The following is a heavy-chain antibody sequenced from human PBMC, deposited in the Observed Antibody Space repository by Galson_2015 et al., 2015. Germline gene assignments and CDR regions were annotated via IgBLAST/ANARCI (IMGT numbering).Heavy chain of an antibody. CDR3: ARSGEQQLTNYYYYYYMDV. D-gene: IGHD6-13*01. Sequence: SVKVSCKASGYTFTSYGISWVRQAPGRGLEWMGWISAYNGNTNYAQKLQGRVTMTTDTSTSTAYMELRSLRSDDTAVYYCARSGEQQLTNYYYYYYMDVWGKGTTVTVSS. J-gene: IGHJ6*03. V-gene: IGHV1-18*01. CDR2: ISAYNGNT. CDR1: GYTFTSYG.